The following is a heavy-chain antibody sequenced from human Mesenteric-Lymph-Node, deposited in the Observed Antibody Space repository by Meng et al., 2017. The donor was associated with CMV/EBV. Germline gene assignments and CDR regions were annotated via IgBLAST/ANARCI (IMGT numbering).Heavy chain of an antibody. J-gene: IGHJ4*02. CDR1: GGSFSGYY. CDR3: ARGLQSRYFPFDT. Sequence: SETLSLTCAVYGGSFSGYYWTWIRQPPGKGLEWIGEINHSGSTNYNPSLKSRVIMSVDTSQNQFSLRLNSVTAADTSMYYCARGLQSRYFPFDTWGQGTPVTVSS. V-gene: IGHV4-34*01. D-gene: IGHD3-9*01. CDR2: INHSGST.